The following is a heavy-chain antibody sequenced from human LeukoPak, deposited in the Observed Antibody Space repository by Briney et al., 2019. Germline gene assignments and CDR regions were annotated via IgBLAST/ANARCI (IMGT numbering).Heavy chain of an antibody. D-gene: IGHD6-6*01. CDR2: IYYSGST. CDR3: ARGYSSSFYQA. J-gene: IGHJ4*02. CDR1: GGSISSYY. Sequence: PSETLSLTCTVSGGSISSYYWSWLRQPPGKGLEWIGYIYYSGSTNYNPSLKSRVTISVDTSKNQFSLKLSSVTAADTAVYYCARGYSSSFYQAWGQGTLVTVSS. V-gene: IGHV4-59*08.